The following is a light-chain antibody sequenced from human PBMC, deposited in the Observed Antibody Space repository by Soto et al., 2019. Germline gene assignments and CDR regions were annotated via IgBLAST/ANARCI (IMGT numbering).Light chain of an antibody. J-gene: IGKJ5*01. CDR3: QQYDNSPIT. V-gene: IGKV3-20*01. CDR2: GAS. CDR1: QSISSSF. Sequence: EIMLTQSPRTLSLSPGERAPLSCRASQSISSSFLAWYQQKPGQAPRLLIYGASSRATGIPDRFSGTGSETDFTLTISRLEPEDFAVYYCQQYDNSPITFGQGTRLEIK.